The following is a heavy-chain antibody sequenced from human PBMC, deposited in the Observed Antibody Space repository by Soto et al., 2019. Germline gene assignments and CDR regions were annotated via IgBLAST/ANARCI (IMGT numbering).Heavy chain of an antibody. D-gene: IGHD3-10*01. J-gene: IGHJ4*02. CDR3: ARDVVVRGVIHFDY. V-gene: IGHV3-30-3*01. CDR1: GFTFSSYA. CDR2: ISYDGSNK. Sequence: GGSLRLSXAASGFTFSSYAMHWVRQAPGKGLEWVAVISYDGSNKYYADSVKGRFTISRDNSKNTLYLQMNSLRAEDTAVYYCARDVVVRGVIHFDYWGQGTLVTVSS.